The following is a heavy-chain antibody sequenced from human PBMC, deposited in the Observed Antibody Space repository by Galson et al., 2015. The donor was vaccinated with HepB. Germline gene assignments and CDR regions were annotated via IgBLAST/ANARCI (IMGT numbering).Heavy chain of an antibody. V-gene: IGHV1-2*06. J-gene: IGHJ4*02. CDR2: INPNSGGT. CDR3: ARDSFSGNPWEYQLPSN. Sequence: SVKVSCKASGYTFTGYYMHWVRQAPGQGLEWMGRINPNSGGTNYAQKFQGRVTMTRDTSISTAYMELSRLRSDDTAVYYCARDSFSGNPWEYQLPSNWGQGTLVTVSS. CDR1: GYTFTGYY. D-gene: IGHD2-2*01.